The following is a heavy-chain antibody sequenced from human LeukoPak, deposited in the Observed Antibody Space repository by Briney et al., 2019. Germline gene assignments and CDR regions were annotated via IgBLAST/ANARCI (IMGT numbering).Heavy chain of an antibody. J-gene: IGHJ4*02. Sequence: PGRSLRLSCAASGFTFSSYGMSWVRQAPGKGLEWVSAISGSGGSTYYADSVKGRFTISRDNSKNTLYLQMNSLRAEDTAVYYCAKDLYSSSWFHGDYFDYWGQGTLVTVSS. CDR3: AKDLYSSSWFHGDYFDY. V-gene: IGHV3-23*01. CDR1: GFTFSSYG. D-gene: IGHD6-13*01. CDR2: ISGSGGST.